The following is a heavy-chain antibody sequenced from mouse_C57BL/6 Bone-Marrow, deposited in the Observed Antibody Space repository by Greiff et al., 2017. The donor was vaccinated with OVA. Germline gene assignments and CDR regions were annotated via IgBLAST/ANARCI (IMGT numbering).Heavy chain of an antibody. Sequence: VKLVESGAELVRPGTSVKLSCKASGYTFTSYWMHWVKQRPGQGLEWIGVIDPSDSYTNYNQKFKGKATLTVDTSSSTAYMQLSSLTSEDSAVYYCARRYGYFDVWGTGTTVTVSS. V-gene: IGHV1-59*01. J-gene: IGHJ1*03. CDR1: GYTFTSYW. CDR2: IDPSDSYT. CDR3: ARRYGYFDV.